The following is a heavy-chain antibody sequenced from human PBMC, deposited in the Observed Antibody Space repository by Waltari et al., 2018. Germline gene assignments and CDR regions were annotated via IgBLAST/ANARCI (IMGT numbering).Heavy chain of an antibody. CDR3: AREGQAMAPFDY. Sequence: QLQLQESGPGLVKPSETLSLTCTVSGGSIRSSSYSWGWIRQPPGKGLEWSGSIYYSGSTYYNPSLKSRVTIAVDTSKNQFSLKLRSVTAADTAVYYCAREGQAMAPFDYWGQGTLVTVSS. V-gene: IGHV4-39*07. CDR2: IYYSGST. CDR1: GGSIRSSSYS. J-gene: IGHJ4*02. D-gene: IGHD5-18*01.